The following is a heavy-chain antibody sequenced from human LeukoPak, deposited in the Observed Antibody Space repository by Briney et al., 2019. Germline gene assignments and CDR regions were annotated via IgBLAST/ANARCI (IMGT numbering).Heavy chain of an antibody. D-gene: IGHD3-22*01. V-gene: IGHV1-69*04. CDR1: GGTFSSYA. CDR2: IIPILGIA. Sequence: ASVKVSCKASGGTFSSYAISWVRQAPGQGLEWMGRIIPILGIANYAQKFQGRVTITADKSTSTAYMELSSLRSEDTAVYYCARGGYYDSSGYLFFDYWGQGTLVTVSS. J-gene: IGHJ4*02. CDR3: ARGGYYDSSGYLFFDY.